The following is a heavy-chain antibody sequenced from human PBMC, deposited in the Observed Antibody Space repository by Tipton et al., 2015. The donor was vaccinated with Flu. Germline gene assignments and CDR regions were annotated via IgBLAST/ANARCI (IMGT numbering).Heavy chain of an antibody. V-gene: IGHV3-53*01. J-gene: IGHJ4*02. Sequence: SLRLSCAASGFAVSSNYMSWVRQAPGKGLEWVSVLYSGGSTYYADSVKGRFTVSRDNSKNTLFLQMNSLRVEDTAVYYCARERDGYNYGDWGQGTLVTVSS. CDR1: GFAVSSNY. CDR3: ARERDGYNYGD. CDR2: LYSGGST. D-gene: IGHD5-24*01.